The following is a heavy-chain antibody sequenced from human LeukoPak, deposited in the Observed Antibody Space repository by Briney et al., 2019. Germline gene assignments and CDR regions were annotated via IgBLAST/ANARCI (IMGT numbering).Heavy chain of an antibody. V-gene: IGHV3-23*01. CDR1: GSTFSSYA. J-gene: IGHJ3*02. Sequence: PGGSLRLSCAASGSTFSSYAMSWVRQAPGKGLEWVSAISGSGGSTYYADSVKGRFTISRDNSKNTLYLQMNSLRAEDTAVYYCAKDFGRYCSGGSCFPPDAFDIWGQGTMVTVSS. CDR2: ISGSGGST. D-gene: IGHD2-15*01. CDR3: AKDFGRYCSGGSCFPPDAFDI.